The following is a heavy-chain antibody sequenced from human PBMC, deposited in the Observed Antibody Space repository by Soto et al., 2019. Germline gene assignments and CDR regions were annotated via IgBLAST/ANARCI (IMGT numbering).Heavy chain of an antibody. J-gene: IGHJ4*02. CDR1: GGTFSSYA. CDR2: IIPIFGTA. Sequence: QVQLVQSGAEVKKPGSSVKVSCKASGGTFSSYAISWVRQAPGQGLEWMGGIIPIFGTANYAQKFQGRVTITADESTSTAYMELSSRRSEDTAVYYCARDLDMDQTNWNDVGLDYWGQGTLVTVSS. D-gene: IGHD1-1*01. V-gene: IGHV1-69*12. CDR3: ARDLDMDQTNWNDVGLDY.